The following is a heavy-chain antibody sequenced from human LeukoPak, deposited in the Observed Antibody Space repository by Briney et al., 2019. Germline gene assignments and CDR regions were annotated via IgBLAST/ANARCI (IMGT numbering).Heavy chain of an antibody. CDR3: ARSSGWYRNAFDV. CDR2: ISSSSSTI. D-gene: IGHD6-19*01. CDR1: GFTFNSYS. Sequence: GGSLRLSCAVSGFTFNSYSMSWVRQAPGKGLEWVSYISSSSSTIYYAGSVEGRFTISRDNAKNSLYLQMNSLRAEDTAVYYCARSSGWYRNAFDVWGQGTMVTVSS. J-gene: IGHJ3*01. V-gene: IGHV3-48*01.